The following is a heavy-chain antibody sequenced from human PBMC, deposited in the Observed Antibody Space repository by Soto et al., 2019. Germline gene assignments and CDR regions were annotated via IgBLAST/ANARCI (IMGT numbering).Heavy chain of an antibody. V-gene: IGHV1-8*01. J-gene: IGHJ3*02. CDR3: ARGSSGFRAHKRAFDI. D-gene: IGHD3-3*01. Sequence: ASVKVSCKASGYTFTSYDINWVRQATGRGLEWMGWMNPNSGNTGYAQKFQGRVTMTRNTSISTAYMELSSLRSEDTAVYYCARGSSGFRAHKRAFDIWGQGTMVTVSS. CDR2: MNPNSGNT. CDR1: GYTFTSYD.